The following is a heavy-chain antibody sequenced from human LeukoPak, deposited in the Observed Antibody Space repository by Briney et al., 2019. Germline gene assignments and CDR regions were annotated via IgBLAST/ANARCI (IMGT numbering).Heavy chain of an antibody. J-gene: IGHJ3*02. Sequence: SVKVSCKASGGTFSSYAISWVRQAPGQGLEWRGRIIPIFGTANYAQKFQGRVTITTDESTSTAYMELSSLRSEDTAVYYCARENDSSGLYRRAFDIWGQGTMVTVSS. CDR1: GGTFSSYA. CDR3: ARENDSSGLYRRAFDI. CDR2: IIPIFGTA. V-gene: IGHV1-69*05. D-gene: IGHD3-22*01.